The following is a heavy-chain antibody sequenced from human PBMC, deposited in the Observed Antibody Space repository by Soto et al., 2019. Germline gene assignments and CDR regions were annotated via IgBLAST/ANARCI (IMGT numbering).Heavy chain of an antibody. CDR2: IVVGSGNT. CDR1: GFTFTSSA. CDR3: GATVLPNALDI. J-gene: IGHJ3*02. D-gene: IGHD1-20*01. V-gene: IGHV1-58*01. Sequence: SVKVSCKASGFTFTSSAVKWVRQARGQRLEWIGWIVVGSGNTNYAQKFQERVTITRDMSTSTAYMELSSLRSEDTAVYYWGATVLPNALDIWGQATMVTVS.